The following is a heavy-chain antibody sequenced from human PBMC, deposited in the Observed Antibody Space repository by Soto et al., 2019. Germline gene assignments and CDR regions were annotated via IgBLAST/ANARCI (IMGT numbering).Heavy chain of an antibody. CDR3: ALRPINGYCSSTSCLTDY. D-gene: IGHD2-2*01. CDR2: IIPILGIA. CDR1: GGTFSSYT. J-gene: IGHJ4*02. Sequence: QVQLVQSGAEVKKPGSSVKVSCKASGGTFSSYTISWVRQAPGQGLEWMGRIIPILGIANYAQKFQGRVTITADKSTSTASMELSSLRSEDTAVYYCALRPINGYCSSTSCLTDYWGQGTLVTVSS. V-gene: IGHV1-69*02.